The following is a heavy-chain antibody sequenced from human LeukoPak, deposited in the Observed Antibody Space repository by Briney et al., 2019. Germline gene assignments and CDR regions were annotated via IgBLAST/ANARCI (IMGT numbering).Heavy chain of an antibody. D-gene: IGHD3-22*01. CDR1: GFTFSSYG. CDR2: INWNGGST. J-gene: IGHJ4*02. CDR3: ARASTYDSSGYYSDY. Sequence: GGSLRLSCAASGFTFSSYGMHWVRQAPGKGLEWVSGINWNGGSTGYADSVKGRFTISRDNAKNSLYLQMNSLRAEDTALYYCARASTYDSSGYYSDYWGQGTLVTVSS. V-gene: IGHV3-20*04.